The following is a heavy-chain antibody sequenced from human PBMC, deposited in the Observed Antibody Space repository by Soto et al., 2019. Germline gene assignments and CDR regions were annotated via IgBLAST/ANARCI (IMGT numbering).Heavy chain of an antibody. J-gene: IGHJ4*02. CDR3: AKPGIAVAGGGGFDY. CDR1: GFTFSTYA. Sequence: EVQLLESGGGLVQPGGSLRLACAASGFTFSTYAMSWVRQAPGKGLEWVSAISGRGGSTYYADSVKGRCTISRDNSKNTRFLQRNSLRAEDTAVYYCAKPGIAVAGGGGFDYWGQGALVTVSS. CDR2: ISGRGGST. D-gene: IGHD6-13*01. V-gene: IGHV3-23*01.